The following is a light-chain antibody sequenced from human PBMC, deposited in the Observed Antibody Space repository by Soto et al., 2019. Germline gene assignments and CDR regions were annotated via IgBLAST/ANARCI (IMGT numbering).Light chain of an antibody. J-gene: IGKJ2*01. CDR1: QSLAYSDGNTS. CDR2: KVS. CDR3: MQGAHRPPYT. Sequence: DVVMTQSPLSLPVTLGQPASISCRSSQSLAYSDGNTSLNWFQQRPGQSPRRLSYKVSNRDSGVPDRFSGSGSGTDFTLKISRVEAEDVGIYYRMQGAHRPPYTFGQGTKLEIK. V-gene: IGKV2-30*01.